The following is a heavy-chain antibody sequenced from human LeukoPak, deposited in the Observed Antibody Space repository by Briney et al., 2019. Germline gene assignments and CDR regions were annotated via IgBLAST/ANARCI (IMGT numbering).Heavy chain of an antibody. V-gene: IGHV1-18*01. Sequence: ASVKVSCTASGYTFTGFAISWVRQAPGQGLEWMGWISAYNGGTNYAQSVQGRVTMTTDTATSTVYMELRSLRTDDTAIYYCARFEDGSRWPSPGLDYWGQGTLVTVSS. CDR2: ISAYNGGT. J-gene: IGHJ4*02. D-gene: IGHD6-13*01. CDR3: ARFEDGSRWPSPGLDY. CDR1: GYTFTGFA.